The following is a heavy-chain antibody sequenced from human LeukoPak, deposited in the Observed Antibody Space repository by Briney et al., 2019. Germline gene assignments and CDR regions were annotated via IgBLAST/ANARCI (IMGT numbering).Heavy chain of an antibody. CDR3: ARATIAYSSSWYPFDY. V-gene: IGHV4-59*01. J-gene: IGHJ4*02. CDR1: GGSISSYY. D-gene: IGHD6-13*01. Sequence: TPETLSLTCTVSGGSISSYYWSWIRQPPGKGLEWIGYIYYSGSTNYNPSLKSRVTISVDTSKNQFSLKLSSVTAADTAVYYCARATIAYSSSWYPFDYWGQGTLVTVSS. CDR2: IYYSGST.